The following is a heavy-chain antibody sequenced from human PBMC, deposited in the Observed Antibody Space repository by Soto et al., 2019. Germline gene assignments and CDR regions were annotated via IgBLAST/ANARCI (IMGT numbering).Heavy chain of an antibody. D-gene: IGHD1-26*01. CDR1: GGSVSGYH. CDR2: IYYSGST. J-gene: IGHJ4*02. CDR3: ARRYGGNLDY. V-gene: IGHV4-59*08. Sequence: PSETLSLTCNVSGGSVSGYHWSWIRQPPGKGLEWIGYIYYSGSTNYNPSLKSRVTISVDTSKNQFSLKLSSVTAADTAVYYCARRYGGNLDYWGQGTLVTVSS.